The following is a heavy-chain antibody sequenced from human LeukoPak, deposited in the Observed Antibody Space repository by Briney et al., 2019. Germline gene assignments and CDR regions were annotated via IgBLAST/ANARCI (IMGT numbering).Heavy chain of an antibody. J-gene: IGHJ4*02. D-gene: IGHD5-12*01. CDR2: INLGGTT. Sequence: PSETLSLTCTVSGGSINNYYWTWIRQPPGKGLEWIGEINLGGTTNYNPSLRSRVTILIDTSRNQFSLRLSSVTAADTAVYYCARGRLFSGYRGNVGHEDFDYWGQGSLVTVSS. V-gene: IGHV4-34*01. CDR1: GGSINNYY. CDR3: ARGRLFSGYRGNVGHEDFDY.